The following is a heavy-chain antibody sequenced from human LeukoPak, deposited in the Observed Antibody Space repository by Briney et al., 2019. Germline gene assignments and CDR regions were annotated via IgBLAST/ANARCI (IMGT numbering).Heavy chain of an antibody. Sequence: ASETLSLTCAVYGGSFSGYYWSWIRQPPGKGLEWIGEINHSGSTNYNPSLKSRVTISVDTSKNQFSLKLSSVTAADTAVYYCARGRYDYVWGSYAAGLFDYWGQGTLVTVSS. J-gene: IGHJ4*02. CDR1: GGSFSGYY. V-gene: IGHV4-34*01. CDR3: ARGRYDYVWGSYAAGLFDY. CDR2: INHSGST. D-gene: IGHD3-16*01.